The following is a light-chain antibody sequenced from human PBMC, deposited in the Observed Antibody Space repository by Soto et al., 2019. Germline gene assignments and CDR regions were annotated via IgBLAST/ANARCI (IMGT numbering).Light chain of an antibody. CDR1: QTISSW. CDR3: QHYKSYSEA. CDR2: KAS. V-gene: IGKV1-5*03. J-gene: IGKJ1*01. Sequence: DIQMTQAPSTLSGSVGDRVTITCRASQTISSWLAWYQQKPGQAPKLLIYKASTLKSGVPSRFSGSGSGTEFTLNISSLQPDDFATYYCQHYKSYSEAFGQGTKVELK.